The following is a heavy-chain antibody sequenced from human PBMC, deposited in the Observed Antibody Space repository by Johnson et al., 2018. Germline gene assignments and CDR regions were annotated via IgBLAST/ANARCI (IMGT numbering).Heavy chain of an antibody. V-gene: IGHV3-33*01. CDR3: FAGNARSNDAFDM. CDR1: GFNFSNYG. Sequence: QVQLVQSGGGAVQXGKSLRLSCAASGFNFSNYGMHWVRQAPGKGLEWVAVIWYDGSTKYYRDSVKGRFSISRDNSKNTGFLQMNSLRAEETAVYYGFAGNARSNDAFDMWGQWTMVIVSS. CDR2: IWYDGSTK. J-gene: IGHJ3*02. D-gene: IGHD5-24*01.